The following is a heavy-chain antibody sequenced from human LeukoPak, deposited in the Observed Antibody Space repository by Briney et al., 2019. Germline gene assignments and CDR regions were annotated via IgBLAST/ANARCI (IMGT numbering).Heavy chain of an antibody. CDR1: GGSISSGDYY. CDR2: IYYSGST. D-gene: IGHD3-22*01. Sequence: SETLSLTCTVSGGSISSGDYYWSWIRQPPGKGLEWIGYIYYSGSTYYNPSLKSRVTISVDTSKNQLSLKLSSVTAADTAVYYCARVPFRSYYDSSGYRFDYWGQGTLVTVSS. V-gene: IGHV4-30-4*01. CDR3: ARVPFRSYYDSSGYRFDY. J-gene: IGHJ4*02.